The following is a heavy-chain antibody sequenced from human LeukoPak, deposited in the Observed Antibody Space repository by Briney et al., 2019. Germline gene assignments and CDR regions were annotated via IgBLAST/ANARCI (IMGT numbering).Heavy chain of an antibody. CDR2: IKEDGTQK. CDR3: SQIVVVPAASAESYYMDV. V-gene: IGHV3-7*01. Sequence: GGSLRLSCAASGFTFNKSWMSWVRQAPGKGPEWVANIKEDGTQKYYVDSVKGRFTISRDNAKNSLYLQMNSLRAEDTAVYYCSQIVVVPAASAESYYMDVWGKGTTVTVSS. J-gene: IGHJ6*03. D-gene: IGHD2-2*01. CDR1: GFTFNKSW.